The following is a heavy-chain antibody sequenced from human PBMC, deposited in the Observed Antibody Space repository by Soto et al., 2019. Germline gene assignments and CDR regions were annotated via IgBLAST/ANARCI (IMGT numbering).Heavy chain of an antibody. Sequence: ASETLSLTCTVSGGSISSGGYYWSWIRQHPGKGLEWIGYIYYSGSTYYNPSLKSRVTISVDTSKNQFSLKLGSVTAADTAVYYCARTGGSLRVFDYWGQGTLVTVSS. V-gene: IGHV4-31*03. CDR2: IYYSGST. J-gene: IGHJ4*02. CDR3: ARTGGSLRVFDY. CDR1: GGSISSGGYY. D-gene: IGHD1-26*01.